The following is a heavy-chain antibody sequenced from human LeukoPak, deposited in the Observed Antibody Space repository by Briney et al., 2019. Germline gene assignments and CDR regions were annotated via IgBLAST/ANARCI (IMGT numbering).Heavy chain of an antibody. V-gene: IGHV1-69*13. CDR3: ARGYCSSTSCYNEYFQH. CDR1: GGTFSSYA. D-gene: IGHD2-2*02. J-gene: IGHJ1*01. CDR2: IIPIFGTA. Sequence: ASVKVSCKASGGTFSSYAISWVRQAPGQGLEWMGRIIPIFGTANYAQKFQGRVTITADESTSTAYMELSSLRSEDTAVYYCARGYCSSTSCYNEYFQHWGQGTLVTVSS.